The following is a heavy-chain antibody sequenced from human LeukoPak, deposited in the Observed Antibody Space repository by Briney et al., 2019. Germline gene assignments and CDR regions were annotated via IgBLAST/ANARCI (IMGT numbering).Heavy chain of an antibody. Sequence: GESLRLSCVASGFTFDDYAMHWVRQAPGKGLEWVSGLTWNSDTIGYADSVKGRFSISRDNAKNSLYLEMNSLRPADTALYYCTKDMSPTGTTLGYLDSWGQGTLVTVSS. CDR3: TKDMSPTGTTLGYLDS. D-gene: IGHD1-1*01. CDR1: GFTFDDYA. V-gene: IGHV3-9*01. CDR2: LTWNSDTI. J-gene: IGHJ4*02.